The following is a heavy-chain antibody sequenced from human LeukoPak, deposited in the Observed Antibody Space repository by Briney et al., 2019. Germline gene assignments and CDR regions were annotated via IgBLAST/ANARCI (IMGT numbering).Heavy chain of an antibody. V-gene: IGHV3-48*02. CDR3: ARERIAMAGTGRYYFDY. Sequence: GGSLRLSCAASGFTFSGYSMTWVRQAPGKGLEWVSYISGSGSATSYADSVEGRFTISRDNAKNSLYLQMDSLRDEDTAVYYCARERIAMAGTGRYYFDYWGQGALVAVSS. J-gene: IGHJ4*02. CDR2: ISGSGSAT. D-gene: IGHD6-19*01. CDR1: GFTFSGYS.